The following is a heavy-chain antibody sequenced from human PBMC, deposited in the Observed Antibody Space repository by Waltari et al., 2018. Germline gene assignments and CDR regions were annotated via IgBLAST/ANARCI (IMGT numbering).Heavy chain of an antibody. J-gene: IGHJ4*01. CDR1: GFSFSNSA. Sequence: QVQLVESGGDVVQPGRSLRLSCVASGFSFSNSAMHWVRQAPGKGMDWVGITAHDGPNTYYADSVEGRFTISRQNSKNTLYLQMNSLRVEDTGVYYCANEVGPYSRSSVWGHGTLVTVSS. CDR2: TAHDGPNT. CDR3: ANEVGPYSRSSV. V-gene: IGHV3-30-3*02. D-gene: IGHD6-6*01.